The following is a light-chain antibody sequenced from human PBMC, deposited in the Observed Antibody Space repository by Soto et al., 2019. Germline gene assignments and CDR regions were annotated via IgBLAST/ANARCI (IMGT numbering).Light chain of an antibody. CDR1: QSVSNR. CDR3: QQYYTYNT. V-gene: IGKV1-5*01. J-gene: IGKJ5*01. Sequence: DIQMTQSPSSLSASVGDRVTITCRASQSVSNRLAWYQQKPGKAPNLLIYDASTLESGVPSRFSGSGSGTEYSLTISSLQPDDFATYYCQQYYTYNTFGQGTRREIK. CDR2: DAS.